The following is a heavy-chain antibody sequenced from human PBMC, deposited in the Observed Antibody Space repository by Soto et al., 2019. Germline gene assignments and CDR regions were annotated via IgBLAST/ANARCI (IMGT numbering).Heavy chain of an antibody. CDR2: IKPDGSEK. D-gene: IGHD3-3*01. Sequence: DGQLVESGGGLVQPGGSLRLSCEASGLTLSSYWMTWVRQAPGKGLEWVADIKPDGSEKYYVDSVEGRFTISRDNAKNSIYLEMNSLRVEDTAVYYCARSITTLGVVTISDDNWFDPWGQGTPVTVSS. J-gene: IGHJ5*02. CDR3: ARSITTLGVVTISDDNWFDP. V-gene: IGHV3-7*03. CDR1: GLTLSSYW.